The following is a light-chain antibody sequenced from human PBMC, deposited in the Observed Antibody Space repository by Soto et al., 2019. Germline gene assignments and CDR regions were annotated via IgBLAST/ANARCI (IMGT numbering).Light chain of an antibody. CDR1: QSVSGN. CDR3: QHYNDWPAWK. V-gene: IGKV3-15*01. J-gene: IGKJ1*01. Sequence: IVMTQSPATLSVSPGERATLSCRASQSVSGNLAWYQQKPGQSPRLLIYGASTRAIGIPARFNGSGSGTEFTLTILILQSEDFAVYFCQHYNDWPAWKFSQGTKVEV. CDR2: GAS.